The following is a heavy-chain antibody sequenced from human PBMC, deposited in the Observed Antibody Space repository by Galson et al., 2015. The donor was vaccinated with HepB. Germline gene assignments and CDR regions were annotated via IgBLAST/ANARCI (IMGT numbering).Heavy chain of an antibody. V-gene: IGHV2-5*01. Sequence: PALVKPTQTLTLTCTFSGFSLSTSGVGVGWIRQPPGKALEWLALIYWNDDKRYSPSLKSRLTITKGTSKNQVVLTMTNMDPVDTATYYCAHEEGFGELLSGPFDYWGQGTLVTVSS. J-gene: IGHJ4*02. CDR2: IYWNDDK. D-gene: IGHD3-10*01. CDR3: AHEEGFGELLSGPFDY. CDR1: GFSLSTSGVG.